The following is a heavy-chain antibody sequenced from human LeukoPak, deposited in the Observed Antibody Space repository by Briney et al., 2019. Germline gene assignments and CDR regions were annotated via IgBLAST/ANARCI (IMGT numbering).Heavy chain of an antibody. Sequence: GGSLRLSCAASGFTVSTTYMSWVRQAPGKGLEWVSVIYSGGSTHYADSVKGRFTISRDNSNNTMYPQMSSLRAEDSAVYYCARYSAYHYAMDVWGQGTTVTVSS. CDR3: ARYSAYHYAMDV. V-gene: IGHV3-53*01. CDR2: IYSGGST. D-gene: IGHD2-21*01. CDR1: GFTVSTTY. J-gene: IGHJ6*02.